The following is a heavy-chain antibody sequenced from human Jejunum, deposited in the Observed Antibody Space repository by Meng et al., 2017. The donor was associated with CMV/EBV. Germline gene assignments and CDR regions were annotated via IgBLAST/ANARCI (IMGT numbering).Heavy chain of an antibody. D-gene: IGHD1-26*01. CDR2: ISAYNGNT. J-gene: IGHJ4*02. V-gene: IGHV1-18*01. Sequence: QAQLGQAGGEVKKPVASVKVPCKASVYHFTNYGIPWVRQAPGQGLEWMGWISAYNGNTNYAQTLQGRVTMTTDTSTSTAYMELGSLRSDDTAVYYCARVEVGITSGDYWGQGTLVTVSS. CDR1: VYHFTNYG. CDR3: ARVEVGITSGDY.